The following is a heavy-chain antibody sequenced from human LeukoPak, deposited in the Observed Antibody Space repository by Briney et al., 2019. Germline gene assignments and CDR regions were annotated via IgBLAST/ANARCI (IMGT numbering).Heavy chain of an antibody. Sequence: GASVKVSCKASGYTFTGYYVHWVRQAPGQGLEWMGWINPNSGGTNYAQKFQGRVTMTRDTSISTAYMELSRLRSDDTAVYYCARDTAMVSHFDYWGQGTLVTVSS. CDR1: GYTFTGYY. J-gene: IGHJ4*02. CDR3: ARDTAMVSHFDY. CDR2: INPNSGGT. D-gene: IGHD5-18*01. V-gene: IGHV1-2*02.